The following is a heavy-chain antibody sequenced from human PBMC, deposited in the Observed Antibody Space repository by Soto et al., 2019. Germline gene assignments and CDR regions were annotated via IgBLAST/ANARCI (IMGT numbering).Heavy chain of an antibody. V-gene: IGHV4-30-2*01. Sequence: SETLSLTCTVSNGSVSSGTYSWSWVRPPPGKGLEWIGYIYYSGTTYYTPSLKSRLTMSMDRANDHFSLNLTSVTAAYPAVYFCARGHYYYGMDVWGQGITVTVSS. J-gene: IGHJ6*02. CDR2: IYYSGTT. CDR3: ARGHYYYGMDV. CDR1: NGSVSSGTYS.